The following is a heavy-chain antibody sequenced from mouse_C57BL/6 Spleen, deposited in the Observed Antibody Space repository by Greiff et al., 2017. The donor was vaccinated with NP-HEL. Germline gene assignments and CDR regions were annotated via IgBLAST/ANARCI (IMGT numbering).Heavy chain of an antibody. CDR3: ATLYDGYYGGGVYFDY. J-gene: IGHJ2*01. D-gene: IGHD2-3*01. CDR2: IDPSDSET. CDR1: GYTFTSYW. V-gene: IGHV1-52*01. Sequence: QVQLQQPGAELVRPGSSVKLSCKASGYTFTSYWMHWVKQRPIQGLEWIGNIDPSDSETHYNQKFKDKATLTVDKSSSTAYMQLSSLTSEDSAVYYCATLYDGYYGGGVYFDYWGQGTTLTVSS.